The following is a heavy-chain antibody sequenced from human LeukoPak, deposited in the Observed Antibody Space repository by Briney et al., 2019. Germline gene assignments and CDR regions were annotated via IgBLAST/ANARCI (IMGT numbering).Heavy chain of an antibody. J-gene: IGHJ4*02. CDR1: GYTFTSSY. CDR2: ISAYNGNT. D-gene: IGHD1-26*01. Sequence: ASVKVSCKASGYTFTSSYINWVRQAPGQGLEWMGWISAYNGNTNYAQRFQGRVTMTTDSSTNTAYLDLTSLRSDDTAVYYCPIGGTFDPCIDKWGQRTLVTVSS. V-gene: IGHV1-18*01. CDR3: PIGGTFDPCIDK.